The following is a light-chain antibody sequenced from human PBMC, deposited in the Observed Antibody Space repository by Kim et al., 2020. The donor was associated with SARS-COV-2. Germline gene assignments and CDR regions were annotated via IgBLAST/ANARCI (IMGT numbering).Light chain of an antibody. CDR3: QTWGTGAWV. J-gene: IGLJ3*02. CDR2: FNSDGSH. V-gene: IGLV4-69*01. Sequence: QLVLTQSPSASASLGASVKLTCTLSSGHSSYAIAWHQQQPEKGPRYLMKFNSDGSHSKGDGIPDRFSGSSSGAERYLTISSLQSEDEADYYCQTWGTGAWVFGGGTQLTVL. CDR1: SGHSSYA.